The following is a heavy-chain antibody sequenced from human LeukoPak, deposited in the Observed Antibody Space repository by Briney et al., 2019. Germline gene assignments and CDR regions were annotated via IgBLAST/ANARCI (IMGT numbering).Heavy chain of an antibody. V-gene: IGHV1-8*01. CDR1: GYTFTSYD. CDR3: ARSPRIAVAGSAFDI. CDR2: MNPNSGNT. Sequence: ASVKVSCKASGYTFTSYDINWVRQATGQGLEWMGWMNPNSGNTGYAQEFQGRVTMTRNTSISTAYMELSSLRSEDTAVYYCARSPRIAVAGSAFDIWGQGTMVTVSS. D-gene: IGHD6-19*01. J-gene: IGHJ3*02.